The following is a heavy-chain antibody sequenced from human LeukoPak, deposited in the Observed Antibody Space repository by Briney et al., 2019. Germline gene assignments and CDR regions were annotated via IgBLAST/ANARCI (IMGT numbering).Heavy chain of an antibody. CDR3: ATAGGATSLGY. V-gene: IGHV4-34*01. D-gene: IGHD1-26*01. Sequence: SETLSLTCAVFGGSFSGYHCNWIRQPPGKGLEWIGEINRSGSTNYNPSLKSRVTISVDTSKNHFSLKLSSVTAADTAVYYCATAGGATSLGYWGQGTLVTVSS. CDR1: GGSFSGYH. J-gene: IGHJ4*02. CDR2: INRSGST.